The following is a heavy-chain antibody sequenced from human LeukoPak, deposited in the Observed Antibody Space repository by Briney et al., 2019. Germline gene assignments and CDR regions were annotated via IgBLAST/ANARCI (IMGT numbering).Heavy chain of an antibody. CDR1: GGSFSGYY. CDR2: ISSSSSYI. V-gene: IGHV3-21*01. J-gene: IGHJ4*02. Sequence: ETLSLTCAVYGGSFSGYYWSWIRQPPGKGLEWVSSISSSSSYIYYADSVKGRFTISRDNAKNSLYLQMNSLRAEDTAVYYCARGPEADCSSTSCYTELDYWGQGTLVTVSS. D-gene: IGHD2-2*02. CDR3: ARGPEADCSSTSCYTELDY.